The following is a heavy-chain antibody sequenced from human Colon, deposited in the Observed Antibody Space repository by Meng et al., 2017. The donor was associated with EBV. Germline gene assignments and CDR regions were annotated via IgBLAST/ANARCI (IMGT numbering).Heavy chain of an antibody. D-gene: IGHD3-10*01. J-gene: IGHJ5*02. Sequence: VQLKESGRGLVKPSDTLSLTCTVSGDSVATVRYYWSWIRQPPGKGLEWIAYIYYIGGTNYNPSLKSRLTISLDTSKNQFSLSLRSVTAADTAVYYCARVSGRSFDPWGQGTLVTVSS. CDR3: ARVSGRSFDP. V-gene: IGHV4-61*01. CDR1: GDSVATVRYY. CDR2: IYYIGGT.